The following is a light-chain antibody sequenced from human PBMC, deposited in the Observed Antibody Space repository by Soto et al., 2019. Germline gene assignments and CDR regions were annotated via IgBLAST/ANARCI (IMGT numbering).Light chain of an antibody. V-gene: IGKV3-11*01. CDR3: QQRRVWPLT. CDR1: QCVCNY. J-gene: IGKJ4*01. CDR2: DAS. Sequence: EYVLTQSPATLSLSPGERATVSCRASQCVCNYLAWYQQRPGQAPRLLIYDASNRATGIPARFSASGSGTDFTLTISSLEPEEFAVYYCQQRRVWPLTFGGGTKVEIK.